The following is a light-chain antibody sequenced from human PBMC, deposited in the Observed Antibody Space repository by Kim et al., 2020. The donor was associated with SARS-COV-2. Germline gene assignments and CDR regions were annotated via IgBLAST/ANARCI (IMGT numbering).Light chain of an antibody. CDR3: QQSNSFPLT. J-gene: IGKJ4*01. CDR2: GAS. CDR1: QGISSW. Sequence: DIQMTQSPSSVSASVGERVTITCRASQGISSWLAWYQQKPGKAPDLLIYGASSLQRGIPSRFSGSGYGTEFALTINSLQPEDSATYYCQQSNSFPLTFGGGTKLEIK. V-gene: IGKV1-12*01.